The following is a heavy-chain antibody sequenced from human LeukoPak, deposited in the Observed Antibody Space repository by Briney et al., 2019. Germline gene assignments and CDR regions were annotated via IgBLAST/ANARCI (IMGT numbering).Heavy chain of an antibody. Sequence: GGSLRLSCAASGFTSSSYWMSWVRQAPGKGLEWVANIKQDGSEKYYVDSVKGRFTISRDNAKNSLYLQMNSLRADDTAVYYCARDYYFDYWDQGTLVTVSS. CDR3: ARDYYFDY. CDR1: GFTSSSYW. J-gene: IGHJ4*02. CDR2: IKQDGSEK. V-gene: IGHV3-7*01.